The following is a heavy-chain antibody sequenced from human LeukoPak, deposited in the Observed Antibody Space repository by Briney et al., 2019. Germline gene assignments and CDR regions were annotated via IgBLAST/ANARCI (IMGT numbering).Heavy chain of an antibody. V-gene: IGHV4-39*07. CDR1: TGSISSSSYY. D-gene: IGHD3-22*01. J-gene: IGHJ4*02. CDR2: IYYSGST. CDR3: ARGPDSSGYYYFDF. Sequence: SETLSLTCTVSTGSISSSSYYWGWIRQPPGKGLEWIGSIYYSGSTNYNPSLKSRVTISVDTSKNQFSLKLSSVTAADTAVYYCARGPDSSGYYYFDFWGQGTLVTVSS.